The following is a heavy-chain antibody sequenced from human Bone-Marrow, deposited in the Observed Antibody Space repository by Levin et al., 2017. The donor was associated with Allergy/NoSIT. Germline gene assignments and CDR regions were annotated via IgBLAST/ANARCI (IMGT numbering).Heavy chain of an antibody. D-gene: IGHD1-14*01. J-gene: IGHJ4*02. Sequence: PSETLSLTCSVSGGSIGSGTYYWGWIRQPPGKGLEWIGMIYYSGSTYYNPSLASRLTISVDTSKNQFSLKLSSVTAADTAVYYCARPQYNAFDYWGQGTLVTVSS. CDR1: GGSIGSGTYY. V-gene: IGHV4-39*01. CDR3: ARPQYNAFDY. CDR2: IYYSGST.